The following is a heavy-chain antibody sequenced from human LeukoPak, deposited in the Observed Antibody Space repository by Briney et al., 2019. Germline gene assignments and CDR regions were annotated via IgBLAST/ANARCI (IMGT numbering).Heavy chain of an antibody. J-gene: IGHJ4*02. Sequence: GESLRISCKGSGDSFTSYWIIWVRQMPGKGLEWMGKINPYDSYTKYSPSFQGHVTISADKSISTAYLQWSSLKASDTAMYYCARGGDYGDYATAFDYWGQGTLVTVSS. CDR3: ARGGDYGDYATAFDY. CDR2: INPYDSYT. D-gene: IGHD4-17*01. V-gene: IGHV5-10-1*01. CDR1: GDSFTSYW.